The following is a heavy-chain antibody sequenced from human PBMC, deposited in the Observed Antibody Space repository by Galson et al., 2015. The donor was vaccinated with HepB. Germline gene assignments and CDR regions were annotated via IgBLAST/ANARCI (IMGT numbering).Heavy chain of an antibody. CDR3: ARGGSAGPGFDY. J-gene: IGHJ4*02. D-gene: IGHD3-10*01. CDR2: ISYDGSNK. Sequence: SLRLSCAASGFTFSSYAMHWVRQAPGKGLEWVAVISYDGSNKYYADSVKGRFTISRDNSKNTLYLQMNSLRAEDTAVYYCARGGSAGPGFDYWGQGTLVTVSS. CDR1: GFTFSSYA. V-gene: IGHV3-30-3*01.